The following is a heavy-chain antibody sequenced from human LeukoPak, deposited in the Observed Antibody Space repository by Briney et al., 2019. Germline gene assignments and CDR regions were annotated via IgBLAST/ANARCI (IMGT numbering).Heavy chain of an antibody. Sequence: KSSDTLSLTCTVWGGSISSYYWSWLRQPAGKGLEWIGRIYTSGSTNYNPSLKSRVTMSVDTSKNQFSLKLSSVTAADTAVYYCASGAVAGTVDYWGQGTLVTVSS. D-gene: IGHD6-19*01. CDR1: GGSISSYY. V-gene: IGHV4-4*07. CDR2: IYTSGST. J-gene: IGHJ4*02. CDR3: ASGAVAGTVDY.